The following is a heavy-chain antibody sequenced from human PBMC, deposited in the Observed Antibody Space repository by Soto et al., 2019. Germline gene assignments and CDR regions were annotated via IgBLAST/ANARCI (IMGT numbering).Heavy chain of an antibody. V-gene: IGHV4-39*01. CDR3: ARHPSDFWFDP. CDR2: IYYSGST. J-gene: IGHJ5*02. D-gene: IGHD2-21*02. CDR1: GGSISSSSYF. Sequence: QLQLQESGPGLVKPSETLSLTCSVSGGSISSSSYFWGWIRQPPGKGLEWIGSIYYSGSTYYNPSRKRRVTVSVDTSQNQFSLKLSSVTAADTAVYYCARHPSDFWFDPWGQGTLVTVSS.